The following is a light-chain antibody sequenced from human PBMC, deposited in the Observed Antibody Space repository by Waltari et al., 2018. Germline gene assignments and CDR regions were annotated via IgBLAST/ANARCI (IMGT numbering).Light chain of an antibody. CDR2: WAS. V-gene: IGKV4-1*01. J-gene: IGKJ4*01. CDR3: QQHFTAPIT. Sequence: DIVMTQSADSLAVSLGERATINCKSSQSVLSSSNNEKYLAWYQQKPGQTPKLLIYWASTRESGVPDRFSGSGSGTDFTLTISSVQAEDAAVYYCQQHFTAPITFGGGTKVEIK. CDR1: QSVLSSSNNEKY.